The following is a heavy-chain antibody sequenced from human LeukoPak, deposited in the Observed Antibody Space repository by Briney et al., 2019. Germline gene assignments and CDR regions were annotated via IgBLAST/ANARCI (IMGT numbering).Heavy chain of an antibody. J-gene: IGHJ6*02. CDR1: GDSVS. CDR3: AREWGIAVAMGMDV. CDR2: TYYRSKWYN. D-gene: IGHD6-19*01. V-gene: IGHV6-1*01. Sequence: SQTLSLTCAISGDSVSRNWIRQSPSRGVEWLGRTYYRSKWYNDYAVSVKSRITINPDTSKNQFSLQLNSVTPEDTAVYYCAREWGIAVAMGMDVWGQGTTVTVSS.